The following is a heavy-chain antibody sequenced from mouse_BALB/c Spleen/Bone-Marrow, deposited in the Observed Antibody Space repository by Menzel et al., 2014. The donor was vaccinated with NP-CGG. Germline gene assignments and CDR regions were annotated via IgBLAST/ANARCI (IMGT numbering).Heavy chain of an antibody. V-gene: IGHV1-14*01. CDR2: INPYNDGT. Sequence: EVQLQQSGPELVKPGASVKMSCKASGYTFSSYVVHWVNQKPGQGLEWIGYINPYNDGTKYNEKFKGKATLTSDKSSSTAYMELSSLTSEDSAVYYCARGGVRWNYYAMDYWGQGTSVTVSS. D-gene: IGHD2-14*01. CDR1: GYTFSSYV. J-gene: IGHJ4*01. CDR3: ARGGVRWNYYAMDY.